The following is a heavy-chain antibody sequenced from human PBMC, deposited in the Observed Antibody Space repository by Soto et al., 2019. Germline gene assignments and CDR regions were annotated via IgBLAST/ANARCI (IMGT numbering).Heavy chain of an antibody. J-gene: IGHJ6*02. Sequence: PGGSLRLSCAASGFTFSSYAMHWVRQAPGKGLEWVAVISYDGSNKYYADSVKGRFTISRDNSKNTLYLQMNSLRAEDTAVYYCAREIAARPYYYYGMDVWGQGTTVTVSS. V-gene: IGHV3-30-3*01. D-gene: IGHD6-6*01. CDR1: GFTFSSYA. CDR2: ISYDGSNK. CDR3: AREIAARPYYYYGMDV.